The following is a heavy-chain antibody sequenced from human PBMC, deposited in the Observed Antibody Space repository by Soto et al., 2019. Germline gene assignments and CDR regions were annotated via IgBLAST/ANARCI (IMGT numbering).Heavy chain of an antibody. CDR1: GFTFSNDW. D-gene: IGHD3-9*01. CDR3: ARGDYFDRMFDF. V-gene: IGHV3-7*03. Sequence: EVQLVESGGGLVQPGGSLRLSCVASGFTFSNDWMSWVRQAPGKGLEWVATIKQDGSEKYYVDSVKGRFTVSRDNTKNSLYLQMNSLRAEDTAEYYCARGDYFDRMFDFWGQGALVTVSS. J-gene: IGHJ4*02. CDR2: IKQDGSEK.